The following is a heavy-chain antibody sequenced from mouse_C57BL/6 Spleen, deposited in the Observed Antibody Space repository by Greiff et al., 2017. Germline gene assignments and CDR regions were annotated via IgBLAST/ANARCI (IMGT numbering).Heavy chain of an antibody. CDR1: GYAFSSSW. J-gene: IGHJ2*01. D-gene: IGHD2-5*01. CDR2: IYPGDGDT. CDR3: ARGAIVTTYYFDY. V-gene: IGHV1-82*01. Sequence: QVQLQQSGPELVKPGASVKISCKASGYAFSSSWMNWVKQRPGKGLEWIGRIYPGDGDTNYNGKFKGKATLTADKSSSTAYMQLSSLTSEDSAVXFCARGAIVTTYYFDYWGQGTTLTVSS.